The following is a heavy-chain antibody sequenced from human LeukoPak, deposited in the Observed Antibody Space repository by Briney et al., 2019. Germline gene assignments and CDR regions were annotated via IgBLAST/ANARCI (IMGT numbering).Heavy chain of an antibody. Sequence: PGGSLRLSCAASGFTFSSYSMNWVRQAPGQGLEWVSSISSSSSYIYYADSVKGRFTISRDNAKNSLYLQMNSLRAEDTAVYYCAGVLAYSSSSVDYWGQGTLVTVSS. CDR3: AGVLAYSSSSVDY. J-gene: IGHJ4*02. CDR1: GFTFSSYS. V-gene: IGHV3-21*01. CDR2: ISSSSSYI. D-gene: IGHD6-6*01.